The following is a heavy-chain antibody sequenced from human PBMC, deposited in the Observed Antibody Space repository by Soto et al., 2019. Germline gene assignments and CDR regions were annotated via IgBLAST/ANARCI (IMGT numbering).Heavy chain of an antibody. V-gene: IGHV3-53*01. CDR1: GFTVSSNY. CDR2: IYSGGST. J-gene: IGHJ6*02. CDR3: ARERVGDGGGGFAYYYYYGMDV. Sequence: GGSLRLSCAASGFTVSSNYMIWVRQAPGKGLEWVSVIYSGGSTYYADSVKGRFTISRDNSKNTLYLQMSSLRAEDTAVYYCARERVGDGGGGFAYYYYYGMDVWGQGTTVTVSS. D-gene: IGHD2-15*01.